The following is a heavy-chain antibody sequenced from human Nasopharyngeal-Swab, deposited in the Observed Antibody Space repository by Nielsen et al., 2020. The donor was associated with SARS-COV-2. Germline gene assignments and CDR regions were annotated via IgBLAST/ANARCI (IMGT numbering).Heavy chain of an antibody. CDR1: GFTFGSFG. CDR3: ARQDRFYYYLDV. V-gene: IGHV3-21*01. D-gene: IGHD3-3*01. Sequence: ETLSLTCAGSGFTFGSFGMTWVRQVPGKGLEWVSYISPSSSYIYYAESLKGRFTISRDNGKNSVYLQMNSLRADDTAVYFCARQDRFYYYLDVWGKGTTVTVSS. J-gene: IGHJ6*03. CDR2: ISPSSSYI.